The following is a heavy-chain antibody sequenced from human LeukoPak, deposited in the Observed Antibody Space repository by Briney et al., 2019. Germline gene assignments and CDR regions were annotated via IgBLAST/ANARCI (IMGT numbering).Heavy chain of an antibody. CDR1: GFTFSSYS. D-gene: IGHD6-13*01. V-gene: IGHV3-21*01. Sequence: GGSLRLSCAASGFTFSSYSMNWVRQAPGKGLEWVSSISSSSSYIYYADSVKGRFTISRDNAKNSLYLQMNSLRAEDTAVYYRARDRAAAGTDLDYWGQGTLVTVSS. J-gene: IGHJ4*02. CDR3: ARDRAAAGTDLDY. CDR2: ISSSSSYI.